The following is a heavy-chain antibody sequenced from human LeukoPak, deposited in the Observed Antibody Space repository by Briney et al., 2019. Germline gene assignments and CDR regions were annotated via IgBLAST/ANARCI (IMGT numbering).Heavy chain of an antibody. V-gene: IGHV3-23*01. Sequence: PGGSLRLSCAASGFTFSSYGMSWVRQAPGKGLEWISAISASGGTTYYADSVKGRFTISRDNSKNTLYLQMNSLRAEDTAVYYCAKEGYRYGYAIDYWGQGTLVTVSS. CDR3: AKEGYRYGYAIDY. CDR2: ISASGGTT. D-gene: IGHD5-18*01. CDR1: GFTFSSYG. J-gene: IGHJ4*02.